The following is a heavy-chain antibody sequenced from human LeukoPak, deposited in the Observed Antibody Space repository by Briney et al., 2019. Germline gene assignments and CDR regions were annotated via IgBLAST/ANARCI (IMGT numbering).Heavy chain of an antibody. CDR2: ISRSGSNT. J-gene: IGHJ4*02. V-gene: IGHV3-23*01. Sequence: PGGSLRLSCAASGFTLSNYAMTWVRQAPGKGLEWVSAISRSGSNTYYADSVKGRFTISRDNSRDTLYLQTNSLRAENTAIYYCVRGGPGNPFDHWGQGTLVTVS. D-gene: IGHD1-14*01. CDR1: GFTLSNYA. CDR3: VRGGPGNPFDH.